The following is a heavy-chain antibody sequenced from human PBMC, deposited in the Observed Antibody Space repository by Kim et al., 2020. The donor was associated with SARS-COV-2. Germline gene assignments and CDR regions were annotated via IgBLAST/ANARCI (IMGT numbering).Heavy chain of an antibody. V-gene: IGHV1-2*02. D-gene: IGHD3-9*01. CDR3: ARGISYDILTGYYTRWFDP. J-gene: IGHJ5*02. CDR2: INPNSGGT. Sequence: ASVKVSCKASGYTFTGYYMHWVRQAPGQGLEWMGWINPNSGGTNYAQKFQGRVTMTRDTSISTAYMELSRLRSDDTAVYYCARGISYDILTGYYTRWFDPWGQGTLVTVSS. CDR1: GYTFTGYY.